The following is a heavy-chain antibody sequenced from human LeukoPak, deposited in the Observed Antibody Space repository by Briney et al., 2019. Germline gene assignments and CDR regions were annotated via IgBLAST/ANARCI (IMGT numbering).Heavy chain of an antibody. CDR2: INPSGGST. J-gene: IGHJ4*02. V-gene: IGHV1-46*01. Sequence: ASVKVSCKASGYTFTSYYMHWVRQAPGQGLEWMGIINPSGGSTSYAQKFQGRVTMTTDTSTSTAYMELRSLRSDDTAVYYCARMYSGSYGNDYWGQGTLVTVSS. D-gene: IGHD1-26*01. CDR1: GYTFTSYY. CDR3: ARMYSGSYGNDY.